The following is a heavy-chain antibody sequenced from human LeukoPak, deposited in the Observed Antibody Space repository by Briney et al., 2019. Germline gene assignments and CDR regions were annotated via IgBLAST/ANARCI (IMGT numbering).Heavy chain of an antibody. V-gene: IGHV4-59*01. CDR3: ACRSPAHAFDI. Sequence: SETLSLTCTVSGGSISSYYWSWIRQPPGKGLKWIGYIYYSGSTNYNPSLKSRVTISVDTSKNQFSLKLSSVTAADTAVYYCACRSPAHAFDIWGQGTMVTVSS. CDR2: IYYSGST. J-gene: IGHJ3*02. CDR1: GGSISSYY.